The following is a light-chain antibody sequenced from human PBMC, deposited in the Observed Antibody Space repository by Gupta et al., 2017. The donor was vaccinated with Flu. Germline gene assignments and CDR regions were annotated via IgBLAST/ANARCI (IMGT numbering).Light chain of an antibody. Sequence: PPSLSASVRDRVTITCRASQGISTYVTWYQQRSGKAPKLLIYAASNLQTGVPSRFSGSGSGTDFTLTISNLQADDSATYYCQKCIGAPLTFGGGTKVDIK. J-gene: IGKJ4*01. CDR2: AAS. V-gene: IGKV1-27*01. CDR1: QGISTY. CDR3: QKCIGAPLT.